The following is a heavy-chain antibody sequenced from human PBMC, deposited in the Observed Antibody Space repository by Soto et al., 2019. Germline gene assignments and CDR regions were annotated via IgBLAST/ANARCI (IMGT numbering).Heavy chain of an antibody. D-gene: IGHD3-10*01. Sequence: QVQLVQSGAEVKNPGSSMKVSCKASGGTFSSDVISWVRQAPGQGLEWMGGIIPIFRTTHYAQKFQGRVTVTTAESASTAYLELSSLRSEITAIYYCTTGTLSASGVVNYWGQGDLIPVS. CDR2: IIPIFRTT. CDR3: TTGTLSASGVVNY. J-gene: IGHJ4*02. V-gene: IGHV1-69*01. CDR1: GGTFSSDV.